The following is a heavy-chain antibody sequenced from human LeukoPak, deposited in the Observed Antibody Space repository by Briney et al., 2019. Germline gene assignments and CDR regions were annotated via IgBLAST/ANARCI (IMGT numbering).Heavy chain of an antibody. Sequence: PSETLSLTCTVSGGSISSSSYYWGWIRQPPGKGLEWIGSIYYSGSTYYNPSLKSRVTISVDTSKNQFSLKLSSVTAADTAVYYCARLTPLELLPDYWGQGTLVTVSS. CDR2: IYYSGST. D-gene: IGHD2-15*01. CDR3: ARLTPLELLPDY. CDR1: GGSISSSSYY. J-gene: IGHJ4*02. V-gene: IGHV4-39*01.